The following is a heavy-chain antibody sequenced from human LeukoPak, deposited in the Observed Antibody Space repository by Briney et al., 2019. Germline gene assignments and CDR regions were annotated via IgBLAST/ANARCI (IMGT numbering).Heavy chain of an antibody. V-gene: IGHV3-23*01. Sequence: GGSLRLSCAASGFTFSSYAMSWVRQAPGKGLEWVSAISGSGGSIYYADSVKGRFTISRDNSKNTLYLQMNSLRAEDTAVYYCATLLGYSSGWYYWGQGTLVTVSS. D-gene: IGHD6-19*01. CDR2: ISGSGGSI. J-gene: IGHJ4*02. CDR3: ATLLGYSSGWYY. CDR1: GFTFSSYA.